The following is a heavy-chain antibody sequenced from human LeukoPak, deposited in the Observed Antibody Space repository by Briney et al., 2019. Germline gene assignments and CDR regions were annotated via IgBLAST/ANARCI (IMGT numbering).Heavy chain of an antibody. Sequence: PSQTLSLTCTVSGGSISSGDYYWSWIRQPPGKGLEWIGYIYYSGSTYYNPSPKSRVTISVDTSKNQFSLKLSSVTAADTAVYYCARGGYCSSTSCYYYYYYMDVWGKGTTVTVSS. CDR1: GGSISSGDYY. CDR3: ARGGYCSSTSCYYYYYYMDV. CDR2: IYYSGST. V-gene: IGHV4-30-4*08. D-gene: IGHD2-2*01. J-gene: IGHJ6*03.